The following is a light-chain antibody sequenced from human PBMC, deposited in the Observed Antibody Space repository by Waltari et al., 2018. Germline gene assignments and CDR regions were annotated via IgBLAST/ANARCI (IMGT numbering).Light chain of an antibody. Sequence: EIVLTQSPGTLSVSPGERVTVSCRASQTITGSLLTWYHQKPGQSPRLLIYGASNRAPGIPDRFSGSGSGTDFTLTISRLEPEDSAVYCCQQYDGSVVTFGGGTKVEIK. CDR3: QQYDGSVVT. CDR1: QTITGSL. CDR2: GAS. J-gene: IGKJ4*01. V-gene: IGKV3-20*01.